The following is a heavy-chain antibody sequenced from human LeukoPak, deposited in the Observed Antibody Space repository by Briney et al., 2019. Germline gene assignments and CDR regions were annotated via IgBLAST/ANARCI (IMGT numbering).Heavy chain of an antibody. D-gene: IGHD3-3*01. J-gene: IGHJ5*02. CDR2: IYYSGST. CDR3: ARSITISGVATEVGWFDP. CDR1: GGSISSGDYY. Sequence: PSQTLSLTCTVSGGSISSGDYYWRWIRQPPGKGLEWIGYIYYSGSTYYNPSLKSRVTISVDTSKNQFSLKLSSVTAADTAVYYCARSITISGVATEVGWFDPWGQGTLVTVSS. V-gene: IGHV4-30-4*01.